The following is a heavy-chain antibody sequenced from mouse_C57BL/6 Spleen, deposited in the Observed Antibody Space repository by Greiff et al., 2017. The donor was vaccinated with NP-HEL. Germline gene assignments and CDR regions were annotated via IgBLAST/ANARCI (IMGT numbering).Heavy chain of an antibody. CDR1: GYTFTDYE. Sequence: VQLKQSGAELVRPGASVTLSCKASGYTFTDYEMHWVKQTPVHGLEWIGAIDPETGGTAYNQKFKGKAILTADKSSSTAYMELRSLTSEDSAVYYCTRVVTLCFDYWGQGTTLTVSS. CDR3: TRVVTLCFDY. CDR2: IDPETGGT. V-gene: IGHV1-15*01. J-gene: IGHJ2*01. D-gene: IGHD2-2*01.